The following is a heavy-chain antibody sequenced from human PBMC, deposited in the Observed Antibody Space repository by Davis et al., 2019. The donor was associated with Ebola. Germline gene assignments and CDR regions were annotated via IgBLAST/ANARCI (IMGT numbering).Heavy chain of an antibody. V-gene: IGHV3-7*01. Sequence: GGSLRLSCAASGFTFSNYWMSYWMSWVRQAPGKGLEWVANIKQDGSEKYYADSVKGRFTISRDDSKNTLYLQMNSLTPEDTAVYFCARDSFTNSEYLQFWGQGTLVTVSS. CDR3: ARDSFTNSEYLQF. CDR2: IKQDGSEK. CDR1: GFTFSNYWMSYW. J-gene: IGHJ1*01. D-gene: IGHD1-7*01.